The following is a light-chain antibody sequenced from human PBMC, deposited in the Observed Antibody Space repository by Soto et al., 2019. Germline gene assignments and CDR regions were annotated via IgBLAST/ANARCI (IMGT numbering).Light chain of an antibody. CDR2: SNN. CDR1: SSNIGSNT. V-gene: IGLV1-44*01. CDR3: AAWDDSLNGLV. Sequence: QSVLTQPPSASGTPGQRVTISCSGSSSNIGSNTVNWYQQLPGTAPKLHIYSNNQRPSGVPDRFSGSKSGTSASLAISGPQSEDEADYYCAAWDDSLNGLVFGGGTKVTVL. J-gene: IGLJ2*01.